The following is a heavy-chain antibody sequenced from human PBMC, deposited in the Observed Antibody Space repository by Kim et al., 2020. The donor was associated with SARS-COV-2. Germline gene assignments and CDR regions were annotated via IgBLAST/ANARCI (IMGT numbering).Heavy chain of an antibody. CDR2: IYYSGST. D-gene: IGHD6-13*01. CDR3: ARVGSWYGNWFDP. V-gene: IGHV4-39*01. CDR1: GGSISSSSYY. J-gene: IGHJ5*02. Sequence: SETLSLTCTVSGGSISSSSYYWGWIRQPPGKGLEWIGSIYYSGSTYYNPSLKSRVTISVDTSKNQFSLKLSSVTAADTAVYYCARVGSWYGNWFDPWGQGTLVTVSS.